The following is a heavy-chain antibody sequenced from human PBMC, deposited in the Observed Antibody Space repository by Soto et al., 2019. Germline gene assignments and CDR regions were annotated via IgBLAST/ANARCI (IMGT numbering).Heavy chain of an antibody. Sequence: QVQLVQSGAEVKKPGASVKVSCKASGYTFTSYAMHWVRQAPGQRLEWMGWINAGNGNTKYSQKFQGRVTITRDTSASTAYSELGRLRSEDRAVYCCARGPGGPDGPGDYWGQGTLVTVSS. CDR1: GYTFTSYA. D-gene: IGHD2-15*01. J-gene: IGHJ4*02. CDR3: ARGPGGPDGPGDY. V-gene: IGHV1-3*01. CDR2: INAGNGNT.